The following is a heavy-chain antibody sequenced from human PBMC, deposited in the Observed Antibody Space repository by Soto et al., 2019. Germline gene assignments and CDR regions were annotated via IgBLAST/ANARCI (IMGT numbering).Heavy chain of an antibody. CDR2: LFHSGST. CDR3: ARVFSNFWYFFDY. V-gene: IGHV4-30-2*01. J-gene: IGHJ4*02. CDR1: GGSINNAPYS. Sequence: SETLSLTCDVSGGSINNAPYSWSWIRQPPGKGLEWIGYLFHSGSTYYNPSLKSRVTISIDRSKNQFSLKLTSVTAADTAVYYCARVFSNFWYFFDYWGQGALVTVSS. D-gene: IGHD1-7*01.